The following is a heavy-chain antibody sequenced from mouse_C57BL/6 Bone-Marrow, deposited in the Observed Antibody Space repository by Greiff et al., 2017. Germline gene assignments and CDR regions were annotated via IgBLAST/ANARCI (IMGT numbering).Heavy chain of an antibody. D-gene: IGHD1-2*01. J-gene: IGHJ3*01. V-gene: IGHV1-54*01. Sequence: QVQLQQSGAELVRPGTSVKVSCKASGYAFTNYLIEWVKQRPGQGLEWIGVINPGSGGTNYNEKFKGKATLTADKSSSTAYMQLSSLTSEDSAVYFCAREDLLRPFWFAYWGQGTLVTVSA. CDR2: INPGSGGT. CDR1: GYAFTNYL. CDR3: AREDLLRPFWFAY.